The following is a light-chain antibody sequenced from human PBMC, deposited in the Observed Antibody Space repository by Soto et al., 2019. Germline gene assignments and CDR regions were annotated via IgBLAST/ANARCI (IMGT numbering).Light chain of an antibody. V-gene: IGKV3-20*01. Sequence: EIVLTQSPGTLSLSPGERATLSGRASQSVSSSYLAWYQQKPGQAPRLLIYGASNRATGIPDRFTGRGSGTHFTLAISRLEPEDFAVYYCHQFGDSPQTVGQGTKVDNK. CDR2: GAS. J-gene: IGKJ1*01. CDR1: QSVSSSY. CDR3: HQFGDSPQT.